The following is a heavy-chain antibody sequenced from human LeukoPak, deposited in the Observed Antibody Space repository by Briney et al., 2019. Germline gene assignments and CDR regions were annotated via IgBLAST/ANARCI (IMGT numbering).Heavy chain of an antibody. J-gene: IGHJ4*02. CDR1: GFTFSTYE. D-gene: IGHD3-22*01. CDR3: ARGLQGNYYDSSGYHYFDY. Sequence: PGGSLTLSCSASGFTFSTYEMNWVRQTPGKGLEWVAHIISGGTTQYYADSVRGRFTVSRDNAKNPLYLHMNSLRAEDTAVYYCARGLQGNYYDSSGYHYFDYWGQGTLVTVSS. CDR2: IISGGTTQ. V-gene: IGHV3-48*03.